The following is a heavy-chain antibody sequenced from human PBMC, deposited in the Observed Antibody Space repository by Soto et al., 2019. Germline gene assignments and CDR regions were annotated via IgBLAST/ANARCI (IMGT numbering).Heavy chain of an antibody. CDR2: INHSGST. Sequence: PSETLSLTCAVYGGSFIGYYWTWIRQPPGTGLEWIGEINHSGSTNYNPSLKSRVTISVDTSKNQFSLKLTSVTAADTAVYYCARDKITGLFDYWGQGTLVXVSS. CDR3: ARDKITGLFDY. CDR1: GGSFIGYY. D-gene: IGHD2-8*02. J-gene: IGHJ4*02. V-gene: IGHV4-34*01.